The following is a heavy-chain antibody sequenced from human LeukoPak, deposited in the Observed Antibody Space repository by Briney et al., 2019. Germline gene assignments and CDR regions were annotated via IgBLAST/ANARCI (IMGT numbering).Heavy chain of an antibody. V-gene: IGHV1-2*06. D-gene: IGHD5-24*01. Sequence: ASVKVSCNASGYTFTGYYMHWVRQAPGQGLEWMGRINPNSGGTNYAQKFQGRVTMTRDTSISTAYMELSRLRSDDTAVYYCARWLHLYYFDYWGQGTLVTVSS. CDR1: GYTFTGYY. CDR2: INPNSGGT. J-gene: IGHJ4*02. CDR3: ARWLHLYYFDY.